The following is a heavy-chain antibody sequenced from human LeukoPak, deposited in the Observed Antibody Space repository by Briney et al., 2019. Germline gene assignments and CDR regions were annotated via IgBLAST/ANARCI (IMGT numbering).Heavy chain of an antibody. Sequence: SVKVSCKASGGTFSSYAISWVRQAPGQGLEWMGRIIPIFGIANYAQKFQGRVTITADKSTSTAYMELSSLRSEDTAVYYCARDNPRWNPHAFDIWGQGTMVTVSS. CDR2: IIPIFGIA. CDR3: ARDNPRWNPHAFDI. CDR1: GGTFSSYA. D-gene: IGHD5-24*01. V-gene: IGHV1-69*04. J-gene: IGHJ3*02.